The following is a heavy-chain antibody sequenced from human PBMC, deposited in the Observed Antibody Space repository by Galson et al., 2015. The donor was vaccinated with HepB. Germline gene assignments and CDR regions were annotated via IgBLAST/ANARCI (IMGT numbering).Heavy chain of an antibody. Sequence: SVKVSCKASGYTFTSYGISWVRQAPGQGLEWMGWISAYNGSTNYAQKLQGRVTMTTDTSTSTAYMELRSLRSDDTAVYYCARDFYDFWSGNPRYYYYMDVWGKGTTVTVSS. CDR1: GYTFTSYG. CDR3: ARDFYDFWSGNPRYYYYMDV. V-gene: IGHV1-18*01. CDR2: ISAYNGST. D-gene: IGHD3-3*01. J-gene: IGHJ6*03.